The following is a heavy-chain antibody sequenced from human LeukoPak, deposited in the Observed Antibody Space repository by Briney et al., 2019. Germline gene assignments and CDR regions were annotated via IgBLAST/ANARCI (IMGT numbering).Heavy chain of an antibody. CDR2: FDPEDGET. CDR1: GYTLTELS. V-gene: IGHV1-24*01. CDR3: ARRTMVRGVPSYYMDV. Sequence: ASVKVSCKVSGYTLTELSMHWVRQAPGKGLEWMGGFDPEDGETIYAQKFQGRVTITTDESTSTAYMELSSLRSEDTAVYYCARRTMVRGVPSYYMDVWGKGTTVTVSS. D-gene: IGHD3-10*01. J-gene: IGHJ6*03.